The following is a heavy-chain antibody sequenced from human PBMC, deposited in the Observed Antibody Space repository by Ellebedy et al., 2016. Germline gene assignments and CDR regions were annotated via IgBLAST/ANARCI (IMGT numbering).Heavy chain of an antibody. CDR2: INHSGST. D-gene: IGHD6-19*01. J-gene: IGHJ4*02. Sequence: GSLRLSCAVYGGSFSGYYWSWIRQPPGKGLEWIGEINHSGSTNYNPSLKSRVTISVDTSKNQFSLKVTSVTAADTAVYYCAREVVAVADAHFDYWGQGTLVTVSS. CDR1: GGSFSGYY. CDR3: AREVVAVADAHFDY. V-gene: IGHV4-34*01.